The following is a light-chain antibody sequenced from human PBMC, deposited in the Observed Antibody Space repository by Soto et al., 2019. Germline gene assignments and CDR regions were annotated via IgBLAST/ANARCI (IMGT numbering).Light chain of an antibody. CDR3: SSYAGSNNLKV. CDR2: GNS. V-gene: IGLV1-40*01. Sequence: QSVLTQPPSVSGAPGQRVTISCTGSNSNIGAGYDVHWYQLLPGTAPKLLIYGNSNRPSGVPDRFSGSKSGTTASLAITGLQAEDEADYYCSSYAGSNNLKVFGTGTKVTVL. CDR1: NSNIGAGYD. J-gene: IGLJ1*01.